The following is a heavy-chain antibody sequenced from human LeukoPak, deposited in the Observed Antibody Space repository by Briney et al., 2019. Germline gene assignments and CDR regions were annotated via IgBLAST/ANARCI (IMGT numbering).Heavy chain of an antibody. D-gene: IGHD3-10*01. CDR2: ISSYGSTR. CDR1: GFTFSDYY. Sequence: GGSLRLSCAASGFTFSDYYLSWLRQAPGKGLEWVSYISSYGSTRYYADSVKGRFTISRDNAKRSLYLQMKSLRAEDTAVYYCARSHAAGSNSYWLFDLWGRGTLVTVSS. V-gene: IGHV3-11*01. J-gene: IGHJ2*01. CDR3: ARSHAAGSNSYWLFDL.